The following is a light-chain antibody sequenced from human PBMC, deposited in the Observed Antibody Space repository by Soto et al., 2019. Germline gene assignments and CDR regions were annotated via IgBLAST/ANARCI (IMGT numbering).Light chain of an antibody. Sequence: DIVMTQSPLSLPVTPGEPASISCRSSQSLLHSNGYNYLDWYLQKPGQSPQLLIYLGSHRASGVPDRFSGSGSGTDFTLKISRVEAEDVGVYYCMPALQTPFTFGPGTKVYIK. CDR2: LGS. CDR1: QSLLHSNGYNY. J-gene: IGKJ3*01. CDR3: MPALQTPFT. V-gene: IGKV2-28*01.